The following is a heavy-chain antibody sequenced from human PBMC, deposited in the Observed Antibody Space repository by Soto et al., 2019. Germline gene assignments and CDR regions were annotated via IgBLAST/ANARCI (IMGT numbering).Heavy chain of an antibody. Sequence: VQLVESGGGVVQPGRSLRLSCAASGFTFSSYGMHWVRQAPGKGLEWVAVIWYDGSNKYYADSVKGRFTISRDNSKNTLYLQMNSLRAEDTAVYYCARDQGYDFWSGYYTFDYWGQGTLVTVSS. CDR1: GFTFSSYG. D-gene: IGHD3-3*01. V-gene: IGHV3-33*01. J-gene: IGHJ4*02. CDR2: IWYDGSNK. CDR3: ARDQGYDFWSGYYTFDY.